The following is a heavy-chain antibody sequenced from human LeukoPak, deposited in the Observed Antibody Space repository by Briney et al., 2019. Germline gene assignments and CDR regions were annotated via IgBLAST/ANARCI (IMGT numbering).Heavy chain of an antibody. CDR1: GFTFTSSA. V-gene: IGHV1-58*01. CDR2: IVVGSGNT. J-gene: IGHJ3*02. D-gene: IGHD3-22*01. Sequence: GASVTVSCKASGFTFTSSAVQWVRQARGQRLEWIGWIVVGSGNTNYAQKFQERVTITRDMSTSTAYMELSSLRSEDTAVYYCARDAEYYYDTSDAFDIWGQGTMVTVSS. CDR3: ARDAEYYYDTSDAFDI.